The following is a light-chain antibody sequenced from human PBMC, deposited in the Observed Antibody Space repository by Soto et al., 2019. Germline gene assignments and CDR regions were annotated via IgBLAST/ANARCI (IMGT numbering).Light chain of an antibody. V-gene: IGKV1-39*01. J-gene: IGKJ1*01. Sequence: DIQMTQSPSSLSASVGDRVTITCRASQSISRDLNWYQQKPGKAPKLLIYAASSLLGGVPSRFSGSGSGTDFTLTISSLQPEDFAIYYCQQSYSSPQTFGQGTKVDIK. CDR2: AAS. CDR3: QQSYSSPQT. CDR1: QSISRD.